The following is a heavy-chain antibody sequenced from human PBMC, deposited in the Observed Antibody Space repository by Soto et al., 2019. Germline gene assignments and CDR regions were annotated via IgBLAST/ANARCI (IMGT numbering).Heavy chain of an antibody. Sequence: SETLSLTCTVSGCSIISYFWSWIRQPTGKGLEWIGYIYYSGSTNYNPSLKSRVTISVDTSKNQFSLKLSSVTAADTAVYYCARGIEGWYQGRYYYGMDVWGQGTTVTVSS. V-gene: IGHV4-59*01. CDR1: GCSIISYF. CDR3: ARGIEGWYQGRYYYGMDV. CDR2: IYYSGST. J-gene: IGHJ6*02. D-gene: IGHD6-19*01.